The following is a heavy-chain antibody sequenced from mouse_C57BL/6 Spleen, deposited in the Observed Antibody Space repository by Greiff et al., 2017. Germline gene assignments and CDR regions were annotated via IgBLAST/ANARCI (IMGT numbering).Heavy chain of an antibody. CDR3: AKGQSFDY. V-gene: IGHV1-42*01. CDR2: INPSTGGT. Sequence: EVKLQQSGPELVKPGASVKISCKASGYSFTGYYMNWVKQSPEKSLEWIGEINPSTGGTTYNQKFKAKATLTVDKSSSTAYMQLKSLTSEDSAVYYCAKGQSFDYWGQGTTLTVSS. D-gene: IGHD6-1*01. CDR1: GYSFTGYY. J-gene: IGHJ2*01.